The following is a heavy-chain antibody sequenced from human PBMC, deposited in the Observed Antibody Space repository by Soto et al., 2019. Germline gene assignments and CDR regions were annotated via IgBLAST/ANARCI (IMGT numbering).Heavy chain of an antibody. CDR2: ISSSGSTI. Sequence: PGGSLRLSCAASGFTFSSYEMNWVRQAPGKGLEWVSHISSSGSTIYYADSVKGRFTISRDNAKNSLYLQMNSLRAEDTAVYYCARDRPYSGTYYLEYRARAFDYWGQGTLVTVSS. J-gene: IGHJ4*02. D-gene: IGHD1-26*01. V-gene: IGHV3-48*03. CDR1: GFTFSSYE. CDR3: ARDRPYSGTYYLEYRARAFDY.